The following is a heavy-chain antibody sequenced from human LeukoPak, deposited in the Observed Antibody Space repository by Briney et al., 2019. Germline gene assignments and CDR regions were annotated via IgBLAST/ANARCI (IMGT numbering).Heavy chain of an antibody. CDR3: ARVPKYFDL. Sequence: SSETLSLTCTVSGGSISSYYWSWIRQPPGKGLEWIGEINHRGSTNYNPSLKSRVTISVDTSKNQFSLKLSSVTAADTAVYYCARVPKYFDLWGRGTLVTVSS. CDR2: INHRGST. J-gene: IGHJ2*01. CDR1: GGSISSYY. V-gene: IGHV4-34*01.